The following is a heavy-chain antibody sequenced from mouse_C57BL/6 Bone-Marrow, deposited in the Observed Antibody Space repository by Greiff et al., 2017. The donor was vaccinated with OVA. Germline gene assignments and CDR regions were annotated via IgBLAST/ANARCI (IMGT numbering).Heavy chain of an antibody. CDR2: IYPRDGSP. CDR3: ARFYDLGYFDY. J-gene: IGHJ2*01. Sequence: QVHVKQSGPELVKPGASVKLSCKASGYTFTSYDINWVKQRPGQGLEWIGWIYPRDGSPKYTEKFKGKSTLTVDTSSSTAYMELHSLTSEDSAVYFCARFYDLGYFDYWGQGTTLTVSS. CDR1: GYTFTSYD. V-gene: IGHV1-85*01. D-gene: IGHD2-3*01.